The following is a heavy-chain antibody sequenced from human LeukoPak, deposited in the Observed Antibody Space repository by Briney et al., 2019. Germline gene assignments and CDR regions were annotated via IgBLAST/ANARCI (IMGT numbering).Heavy chain of an antibody. CDR2: IIPVFSTT. Sequence: GASLKVSCKASGYTFTGPYIHWMRQAPGQGLEWMGGIIPVFSTTNLAQKFQGRLKISMDESTSTAYMQLSSLRYDDTAVYYCVRDGFGEGYNSRRFDPWGQGTLVPVST. CDR1: GYTFTGPY. CDR3: VRDGFGEGYNSRRFDP. V-gene: IGHV1-69*05. D-gene: IGHD5-24*01. J-gene: IGHJ5*02.